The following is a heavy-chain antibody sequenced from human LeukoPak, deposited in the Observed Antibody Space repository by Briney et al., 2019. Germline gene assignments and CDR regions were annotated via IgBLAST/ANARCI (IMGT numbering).Heavy chain of an antibody. V-gene: IGHV1-46*01. Sequence: ASVKVSCKASGYTFTSYYMHWVRQAPGQGLEWMGIINPSGGSTSYAQKFQGRVTMTRDTSTSTVYMELSSLRSEDTAVYYCARDPYCSGGSYYRRYGMDVWGQGTTVTVSS. CDR3: ARDPYCSGGSYYRRYGMDV. CDR1: GYTFTSYY. J-gene: IGHJ6*02. CDR2: INPSGGST. D-gene: IGHD2-15*01.